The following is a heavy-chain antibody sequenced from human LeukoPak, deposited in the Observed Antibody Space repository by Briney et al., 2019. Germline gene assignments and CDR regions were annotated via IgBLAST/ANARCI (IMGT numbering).Heavy chain of an antibody. J-gene: IGHJ2*01. Sequence: ASVKVSCKASAYTFTGYYMHWVRQAPGQGLEWMGWINPNSGGTNYAQKFQGRVTMIRDTSISTAYMELSRLRSDDTAVYYCARDSPSLYCGGDCSSRYFDLWGRGTLVTVSS. D-gene: IGHD2-21*01. CDR1: AYTFTGYY. CDR2: INPNSGGT. V-gene: IGHV1-2*02. CDR3: ARDSPSLYCGGDCSSRYFDL.